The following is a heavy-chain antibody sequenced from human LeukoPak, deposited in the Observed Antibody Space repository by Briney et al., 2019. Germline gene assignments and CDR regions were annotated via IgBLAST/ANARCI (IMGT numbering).Heavy chain of an antibody. D-gene: IGHD2-2*01. CDR2: INDDGSDI. CDR1: GFTFSLYA. Sequence: GGSLRLSCAASGFTFSLYAMNWVRQAPGKGLEWISYINDDGSDIHYAGSVRGRFTISRDDARKTLYLQLSSLRVEDTAVYYCARDTFQPGLIDSWGQGTLVTVSS. V-gene: IGHV3-21*05. J-gene: IGHJ4*02. CDR3: ARDTFQPGLIDS.